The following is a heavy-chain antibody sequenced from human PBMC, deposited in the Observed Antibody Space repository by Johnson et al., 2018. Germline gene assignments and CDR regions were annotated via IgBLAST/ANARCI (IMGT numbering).Heavy chain of an antibody. J-gene: IGHJ3*02. Sequence: QVQLQESGGGLVKPGGSLRLSCAASGFTFSSYSMNWVRQAPGKGLEWVAVISYDGSNKYYADSVKGRFTISRDNSKNTLYLQMNSLRAEDTAVYYCAKDPHYYDSIGAFDIWGQGTMVTVSS. CDR2: ISYDGSNK. CDR1: GFTFSSYS. V-gene: IGHV3-30*18. CDR3: AKDPHYYDSIGAFDI. D-gene: IGHD3-22*01.